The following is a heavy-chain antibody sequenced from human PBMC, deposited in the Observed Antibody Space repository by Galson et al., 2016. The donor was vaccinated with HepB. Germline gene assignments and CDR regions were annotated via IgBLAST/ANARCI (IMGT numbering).Heavy chain of an antibody. Sequence: SLRLSCAASGFTFSSSGMHWVRQAPGKGLEWVALISYDGSKKYYADSVKGRFALSRDNSKNTLNLQMNSLRVEETAVYYCAREAGGSYYAYWYFDPLGRGTLVTGSS. V-gene: IGHV3-30*19. CDR2: ISYDGSKK. J-gene: IGHJ2*01. CDR1: GFTFSSSG. CDR3: AREAGGSYYAYWYFDP. D-gene: IGHD1-26*01.